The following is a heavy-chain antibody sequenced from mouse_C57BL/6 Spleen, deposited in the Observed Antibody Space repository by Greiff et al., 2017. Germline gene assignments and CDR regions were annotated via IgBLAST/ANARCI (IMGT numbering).Heavy chain of an antibody. CDR3: ARYNGPFDD. V-gene: IGHV7-3*01. CDR1: GFTFTDYY. J-gene: IGHJ2*01. D-gene: IGHD1-1*01. CDR2: IRNKANGYTT. Sequence: EVKLMESGGGLVQPGGSLSLSCAASGFTFTDYYMSWVRQPPGKALEWLGFIRNKANGYTTEYSASVKGRFTISRDNSQSILYLQMNALRAEDSATYYCARYNGPFDDWGQGTTLTVSS.